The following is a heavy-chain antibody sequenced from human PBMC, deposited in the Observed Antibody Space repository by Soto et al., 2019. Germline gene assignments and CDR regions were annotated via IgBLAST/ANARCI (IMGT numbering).Heavy chain of an antibody. Sequence: GGSLRLSCAGSQFTVNSNYMSWVRQAPGKGPEWVSVIYSGGSTYYADSVKGRFTISRDNSKNTLYLQMNSLRAEDTAVYYCAKEGSDYDILTGSGYYGMDVWGQGTTLTVSS. V-gene: IGHV3-66*01. J-gene: IGHJ6*02. D-gene: IGHD3-9*01. CDR1: QFTVNSNY. CDR2: IYSGGST. CDR3: AKEGSDYDILTGSGYYGMDV.